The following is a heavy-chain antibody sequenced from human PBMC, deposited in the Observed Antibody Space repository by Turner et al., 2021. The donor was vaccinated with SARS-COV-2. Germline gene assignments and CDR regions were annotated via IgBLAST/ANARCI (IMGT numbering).Heavy chain of an antibody. CDR1: GGTFSSYG. D-gene: IGHD1-26*01. V-gene: IGHV1-69*01. Sequence: VQLVQSGAEVTKPGSPVELSFKASGGTFSSYGISWVRQAPGQGREWMGGIIPSFGTANYAQKFQGRVTITADESTSTDYMELNSLRSEDTAVYYCARDGSGSYSYYYYGIDVWGQGTTVTVSS. J-gene: IGHJ6*02. CDR2: IIPSFGTA. CDR3: ARDGSGSYSYYYYGIDV.